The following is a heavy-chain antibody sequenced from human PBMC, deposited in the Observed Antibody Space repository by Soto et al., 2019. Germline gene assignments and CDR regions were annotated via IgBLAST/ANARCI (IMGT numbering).Heavy chain of an antibody. CDR2: ISAYNGNT. Sequence: GASVKVSCKASGYTFTSYGISWVRQAPGQGLEWMGWISAYNGNTNYAQKLQGRVTMTTDTSTSTAYMELRSLRSDDTAVYYCARGCGGGSCYYWYYNGRDVGGQGTTVTVSS. CDR1: GYTFTSYG. J-gene: IGHJ6*02. CDR3: ARGCGGGSCYYWYYNGRDV. D-gene: IGHD2-15*01. V-gene: IGHV1-18*01.